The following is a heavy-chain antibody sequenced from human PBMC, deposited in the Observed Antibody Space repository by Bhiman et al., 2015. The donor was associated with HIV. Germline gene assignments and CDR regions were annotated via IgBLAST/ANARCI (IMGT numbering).Heavy chain of an antibody. Sequence: QVQLVESGGGVVQPGGSLRLSCAASGFTFSFYGMYWVRQAPGKGLEWVAFIRYDGSHKYYADSVKGRFTISRDNSQNTLYLQMNSLRAEDTAVYFCVKDSRPLYSSSSGHYYYYGMDVWAEGTTVTVSS. CDR2: IRYDGSHK. J-gene: IGHJ6*04. CDR1: GFTFSFYG. CDR3: VKDSRPLYSSSSGHYYYYGMDV. V-gene: IGHV3-30*02. D-gene: IGHD6-6*01.